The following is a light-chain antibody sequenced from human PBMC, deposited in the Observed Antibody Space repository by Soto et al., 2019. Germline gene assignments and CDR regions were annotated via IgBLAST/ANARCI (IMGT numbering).Light chain of an antibody. J-gene: IGKJ5*01. CDR2: DAS. CDR1: QIISNNY. V-gene: IGKV3-20*01. CDR3: QQYASQPLT. Sequence: SPGTLSLSPGERATLSCRASQIISNNYLAWYQQKPGWAPRLLIYDASSRATGIPDRFSGSGSGTDFTLTITRPEPEDFVIYYCQQYASQPLTFGQGKRMEIK.